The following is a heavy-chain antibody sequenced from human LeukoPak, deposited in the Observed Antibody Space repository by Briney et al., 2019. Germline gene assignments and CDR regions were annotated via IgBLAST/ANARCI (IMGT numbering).Heavy chain of an antibody. V-gene: IGHV4-61*02. Sequence: SETLSLTCSVSGDSISSGNCYWSWVRQPAGKGLECIGRIHSSGSTNYNPSLAGRVTISVDRSKNQFSLELRSMTAADTAVYYCASYTDDAFDIWGQGTMVTVSS. CDR1: GDSISSGNCY. CDR2: IHSSGST. J-gene: IGHJ3*02. D-gene: IGHD2-2*02. CDR3: ASYTDDAFDI.